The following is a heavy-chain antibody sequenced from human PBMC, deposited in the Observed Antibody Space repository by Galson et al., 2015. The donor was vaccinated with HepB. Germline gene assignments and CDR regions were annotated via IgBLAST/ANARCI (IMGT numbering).Heavy chain of an antibody. CDR2: ISSSSSTI. D-gene: IGHD4-17*01. CDR3: WSGDYVVDAFDI. J-gene: IGHJ3*02. V-gene: IGHV3-48*01. CDR1: GFTFSSYS. Sequence: SLRLSCAASGFTFSSYSMNWVRQAPGKGLEWVSYISSSSSTIYYADSVKGRFTISRDNAKNSLYLQMNSLRAEDTAVYYSWSGDYVVDAFDIWGQGTMVTVSS.